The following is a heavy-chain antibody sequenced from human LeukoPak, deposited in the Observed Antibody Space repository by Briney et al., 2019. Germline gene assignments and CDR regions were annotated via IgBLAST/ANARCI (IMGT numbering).Heavy chain of an antibody. Sequence: GGSLRLSCSASGFTFSSYAMHWVRQAPGKGLEYVSAISSNGGSTYYADSVKGRFTISRDNSKNTLYLQMSSLRAEDTAVYYCVKKSSTWLNYFDYWGQGTLVTVSS. CDR3: VKKSSTWLNYFDY. CDR2: ISSNGGST. D-gene: IGHD6-13*01. J-gene: IGHJ4*02. V-gene: IGHV3-64D*06. CDR1: GFTFSSYA.